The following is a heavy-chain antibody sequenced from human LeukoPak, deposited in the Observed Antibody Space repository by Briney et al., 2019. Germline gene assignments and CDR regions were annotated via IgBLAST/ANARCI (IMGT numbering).Heavy chain of an antibody. CDR3: ARAGGYCSSTSCYTQGYYFDY. CDR1: GFTFVNFA. Sequence: GGSLRLSCAASGFTFVNFAMSWVRLAPGKGLEWVSAVVGDGTTTFYADSVKGRFTISRDNSKNTVYLQINSLRAEDTAVYYCARAGGYCSSTSCYTQGYYFDYWGQGTPVTVSS. J-gene: IGHJ4*02. V-gene: IGHV3-23*01. CDR2: VVGDGTTT. D-gene: IGHD2-2*02.